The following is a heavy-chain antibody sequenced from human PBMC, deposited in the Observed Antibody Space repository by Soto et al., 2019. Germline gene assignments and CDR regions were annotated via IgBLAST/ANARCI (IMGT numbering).Heavy chain of an antibody. D-gene: IGHD3-9*01. CDR2: INAGNGNT. J-gene: IGHJ4*02. Sequence: GASVKVSCKACGYTFTSYAMHWVRQAPGQRLEWMGWINAGNGNTKYSQKFQGRVTITRDTSASTAYMELSSLRSEDTAVYYCARRRDWLLFDYTFDYWGQGTLVTVSS. CDR1: GYTFTSYA. CDR3: ARRRDWLLFDYTFDY. V-gene: IGHV1-3*01.